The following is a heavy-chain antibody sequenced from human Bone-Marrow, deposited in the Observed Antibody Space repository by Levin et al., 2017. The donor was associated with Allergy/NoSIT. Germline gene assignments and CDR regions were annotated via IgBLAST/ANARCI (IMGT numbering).Heavy chain of an antibody. CDR1: GYTFTSYG. V-gene: IGHV1-18*01. J-gene: IGHJ4*02. CDR3: ARDLRSYYYGTFDY. Sequence: ASVKVSCKASGYTFTSYGISWVRQAPGQGLEWMGWISAYNGNTNYAQKLQGRVTMTTDTSTSTAYMELRSLRSDDTAVYYCARDLRSYYYGTFDYWGQGTLVTVSS. CDR2: ISAYNGNT. D-gene: IGHD3-10*01.